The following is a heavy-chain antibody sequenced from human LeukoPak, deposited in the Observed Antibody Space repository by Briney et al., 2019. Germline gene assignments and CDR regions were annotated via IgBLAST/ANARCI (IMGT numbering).Heavy chain of an antibody. D-gene: IGHD4/OR15-4a*01. Sequence: PGGSLRLSCIGSGFPLSKYAMNWVRQAPGKGLEWVSLISTGGNTHYADSVKGRFVISRDNSKNTLYLQMNSLRAEDTAVYYCARRAGAYSHPYDYWGQGTLVTVSS. CDR3: ARRAGAYSHPYDY. V-gene: IGHV3-23*01. CDR1: GFPLSKYA. CDR2: ISTGGNT. J-gene: IGHJ4*02.